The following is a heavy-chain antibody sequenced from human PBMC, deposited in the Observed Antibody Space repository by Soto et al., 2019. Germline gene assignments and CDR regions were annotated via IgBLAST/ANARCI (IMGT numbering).Heavy chain of an antibody. CDR1: GGSISSGGYY. CDR3: ASDSTMVRGVRKFDY. V-gene: IGHV4-39*07. Sequence: SETLSLTCTVSGGSISSGGYYWSWIRQPPGKGLEWIGEINHSGSTNYNPSLKSRVTISVDTSKNQFSLKLSSVTAADTAVYYCASDSTMVRGVRKFDYWGQGTLVTVSS. J-gene: IGHJ4*02. CDR2: INHSGST. D-gene: IGHD3-10*01.